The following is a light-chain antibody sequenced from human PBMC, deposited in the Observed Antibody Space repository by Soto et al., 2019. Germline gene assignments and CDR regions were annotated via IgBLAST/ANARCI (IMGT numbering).Light chain of an antibody. CDR3: QQRNIWPPVT. CDR1: QSVSSN. CDR2: GAS. Sequence: EIVMTQSPATLSVSPGERATLSCRASQSVSSNLAWYQQKPGQAPRLLIYGASTRATGIPAGFSGSGSGTDFTLTISSLEPEDSAVYYCQQRNIWPPVTFGQGTRLEIK. V-gene: IGKV3-15*01. J-gene: IGKJ5*01.